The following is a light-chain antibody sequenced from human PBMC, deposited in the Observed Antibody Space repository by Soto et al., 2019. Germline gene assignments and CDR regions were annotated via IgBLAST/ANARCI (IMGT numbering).Light chain of an antibody. V-gene: IGLV2-14*01. CDR3: SSYTSSSTLV. CDR2: DVS. J-gene: IGLJ1*01. Sequence: QSVLTQPASVSGSPGQSITISCTGTSSDVGGYNYVSWYQQHPGKAPKLMIYDVSNRPSGVSNRFSGSKSGTTASLTISGIQAEDEADYYCSSYTSSSTLVFRTGTKRTVL. CDR1: SSDVGGYNY.